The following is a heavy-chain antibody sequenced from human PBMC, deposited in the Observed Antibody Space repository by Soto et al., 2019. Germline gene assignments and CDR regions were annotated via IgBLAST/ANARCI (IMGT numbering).Heavy chain of an antibody. CDR2: ISVDNGNR. J-gene: IGHJ4*02. Sequence: QVQMVQSGAEVKKPGASVRVSCKASGFSFSSYGIGWVRQAPGQGLEWMGWISVDNGNRKYAQKIQGRVTITTDTSTSTAYMDLRRLRSDDTAVYYCARGYWENTFDYWGQGTLVIVSP. V-gene: IGHV1-18*04. D-gene: IGHD1-26*01. CDR1: GFSFSSYG. CDR3: ARGYWENTFDY.